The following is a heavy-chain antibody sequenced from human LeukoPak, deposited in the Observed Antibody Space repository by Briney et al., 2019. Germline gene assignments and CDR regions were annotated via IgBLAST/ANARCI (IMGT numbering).Heavy chain of an antibody. CDR3: ARVSFYDSSGYYPPDY. D-gene: IGHD3-22*01. CDR1: GFTFTSYG. J-gene: IGHJ4*02. V-gene: IGHV3-33*01. CDR2: IWYDGSNK. Sequence: GGSLRLSCAAFGFTFTSYGMHWVRQAPGKGLEWVAVIWYDGSNKYYADSVKGRFTISRDNSKNTLYLQMNSLRAEDTAVYYCARVSFYDSSGYYPPDYWGQGTLVTVSS.